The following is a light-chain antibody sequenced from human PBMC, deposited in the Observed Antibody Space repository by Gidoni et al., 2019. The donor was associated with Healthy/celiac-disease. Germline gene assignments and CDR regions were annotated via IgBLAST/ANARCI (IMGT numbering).Light chain of an antibody. J-gene: IGKJ4*01. Sequence: DIVLITSAATLSLTKGERATHSCRTSQCGSSYLAWYQQKPGQAPRLLIYDASNRATGIPARFSGSGSGTDFTLTSSSLEPEAFAVYYCQQRSNWPPLTFGGGTKVEIK. V-gene: IGKV3-11*01. CDR3: QQRSNWPPLT. CDR1: QCGSSY. CDR2: DAS.